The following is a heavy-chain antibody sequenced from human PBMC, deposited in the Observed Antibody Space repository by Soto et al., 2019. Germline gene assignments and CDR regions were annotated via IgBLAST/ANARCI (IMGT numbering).Heavy chain of an antibody. CDR3: ARTIFGPYGMDV. D-gene: IGHD3-3*01. CDR2: IIPIFGTA. J-gene: IGHJ6*02. Sequence: SVNVSCKASGGTFSSYAISWVRQAPGQGLEWMGGIIPIFGTANYAQKFQGRVTITADKSTSTAYMELSSLRSEDTAVYYCARTIFGPYGMDVWGQGTTVTVSS. CDR1: GGTFSSYA. V-gene: IGHV1-69*06.